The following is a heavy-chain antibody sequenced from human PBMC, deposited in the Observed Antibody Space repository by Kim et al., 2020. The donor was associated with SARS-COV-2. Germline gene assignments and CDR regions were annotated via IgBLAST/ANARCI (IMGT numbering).Heavy chain of an antibody. D-gene: IGHD2-15*01. CDR2: ISTYNGNT. CDR1: GYTFTSYG. Sequence: ASVKVSCKASGYTFTSYGISWVRQAPGQGLEWMGWISTYNGNTNYAQKIQGRVTMTTDTSTSTAYMELRSLRSDDTAVYYCARDRGYCSGGRCYRNWFDPWGQGTLVTVSS. J-gene: IGHJ5*02. CDR3: ARDRGYCSGGRCYRNWFDP. V-gene: IGHV1-18*01.